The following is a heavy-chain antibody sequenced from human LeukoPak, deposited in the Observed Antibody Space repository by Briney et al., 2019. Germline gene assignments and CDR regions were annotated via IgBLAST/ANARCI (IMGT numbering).Heavy chain of an antibody. J-gene: IGHJ3*02. D-gene: IGHD6-19*01. CDR2: IYYSGST. CDR1: GGSISSTTFY. V-gene: IGHV4-39*07. CDR3: ARDLAYRSSLRGTFDI. Sequence: SETLSLTCAVSGGSISSTTFYWGWIRQPPEKGLEWIGAIYYSGSTYYNPSLKSRVTISVDTSQNQFSLKLSSVTAADTAVYYCARDLAYRSSLRGTFDIWGQGTKVTVSS.